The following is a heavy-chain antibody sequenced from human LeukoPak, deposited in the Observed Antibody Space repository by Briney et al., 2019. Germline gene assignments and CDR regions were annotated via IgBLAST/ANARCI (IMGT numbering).Heavy chain of an antibody. J-gene: IGHJ2*01. CDR3: ARGSGLLSQMLSGGHTVRYFDL. D-gene: IGHD3-16*02. Sequence: PSETLSLTCTVTGGSISSYYWSWIRQPPGKGLEWIGYVFHSGNTNYNPSLKSRVTISVDTSRNQFSLKLNSVTAADTAVYYCARGSGLLSQMLSGGHTVRYFDLWGRGTLVIVSS. V-gene: IGHV4-59*01. CDR2: VFHSGNT. CDR1: GGSISSYY.